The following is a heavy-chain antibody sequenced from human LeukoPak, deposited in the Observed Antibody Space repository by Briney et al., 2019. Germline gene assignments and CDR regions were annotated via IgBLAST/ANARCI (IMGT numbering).Heavy chain of an antibody. CDR2: IKQDGSEI. Sequence: GGSLRLSCAASGFTFNNYWMSWVRQAPGKGLEWVANIKQDGSEIYYVDSVKGRFTISRDNTKNSVYLQMNSLRAEDTAVYYCARQLGGSGSYWGQGTLVTVSS. CDR3: ARQLGGSGSY. V-gene: IGHV3-7*01. J-gene: IGHJ4*02. D-gene: IGHD3-10*01. CDR1: GFTFNNYW.